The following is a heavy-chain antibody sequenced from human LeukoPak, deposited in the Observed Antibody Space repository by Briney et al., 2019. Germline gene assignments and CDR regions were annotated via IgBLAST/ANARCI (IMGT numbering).Heavy chain of an antibody. CDR3: AKEVRGSSWTGFDS. J-gene: IGHJ4*02. D-gene: IGHD6-13*01. CDR2: IGRDGIKT. Sequence: GGSLRLSCAASGFKFDDYSMHWVRQFPGKGLEWVSLIGRDGIKTFYADSVKGRFTISRDNNKNSLYLQMNSLRSEDTALYYCAKEVRGSSWTGFDSWGQGTLVTVSS. CDR1: GFKFDDYS. V-gene: IGHV3-43*01.